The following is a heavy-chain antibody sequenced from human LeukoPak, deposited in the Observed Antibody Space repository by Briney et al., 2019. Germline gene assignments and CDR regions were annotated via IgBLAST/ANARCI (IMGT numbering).Heavy chain of an antibody. D-gene: IGHD3-3*01. Sequence: ASVKVSCKASGYTFTGYYMHWVRQAPGQGLEWMGWINPNSGGTNYAQKFQGRVTMTRDTSISTAYMELSRLRFDDTAVYYCARGVIGLFGVVTGTVPLDYWGQGTLVTVSS. CDR1: GYTFTGYY. J-gene: IGHJ4*02. CDR3: ARGVIGLFGVVTGTVPLDY. CDR2: INPNSGGT. V-gene: IGHV1-2*02.